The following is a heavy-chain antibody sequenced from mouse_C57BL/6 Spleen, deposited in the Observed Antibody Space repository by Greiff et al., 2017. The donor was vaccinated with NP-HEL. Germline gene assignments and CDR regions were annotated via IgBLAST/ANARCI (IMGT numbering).Heavy chain of an antibody. V-gene: IGHV3-6*01. Sequence: ESGPGRGKPSQSLSLTCSVTGYSITSGYYWNWIRQCAGNKREGRSYRSYDGSNNYNPSLKNRISITRDTSKNQFFLKLNSVTTEDTATYYCARDWDGNYFDYWGQGTTLTVSS. J-gene: IGHJ2*01. CDR3: ARDWDGNYFDY. CDR2: RSYDGSN. D-gene: IGHD4-1*01. CDR1: GYSITSGYY.